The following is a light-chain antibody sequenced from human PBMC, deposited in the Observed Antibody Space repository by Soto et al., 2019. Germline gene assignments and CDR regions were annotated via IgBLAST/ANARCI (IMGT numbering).Light chain of an antibody. CDR3: QTWGTGIVV. CDR2: LNSDGSH. J-gene: IGLJ3*02. V-gene: IGLV4-69*01. Sequence: LVLTQSPSASASLGASVTVTCTLSSGHSSNAVAWHQQQPEKGPRYLMRLNSDGSHSKGDGIPDRFTGSSSGADRYLTISSLQSEDEADYYCQTWGTGIVVFGGGTQLTVL. CDR1: SGHSSNA.